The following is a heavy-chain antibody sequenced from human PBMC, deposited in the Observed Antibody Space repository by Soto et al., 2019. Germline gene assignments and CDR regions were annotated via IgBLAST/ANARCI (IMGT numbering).Heavy chain of an antibody. CDR2: ISGSGGTT. V-gene: IGHV3-23*01. CDR1: GFTFSNYA. J-gene: IGHJ4*02. Sequence: GGSLRLSCAASGFTFSNYAMSWVRQAPGKGLEWVSVISGSGGTTYYADSVKGRFTMSRGNSKNTLYVHMNSLRAEDTAVYYCARAQPTYSSSYFDYWGQGTLVTVSS. D-gene: IGHD3-22*01. CDR3: ARAQPTYSSSYFDY.